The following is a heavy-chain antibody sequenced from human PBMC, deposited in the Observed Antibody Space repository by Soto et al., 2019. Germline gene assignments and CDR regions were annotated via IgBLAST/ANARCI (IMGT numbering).Heavy chain of an antibody. Sequence: GGSLRLSCAASGFTFSSYWMHWVRQAPGKGLVWVSRINSDGSSTSYADSVKGRFTISRDNAKNTLYLQMNSLRAEDTTVYYCAREGDYDFWSGNPWGQGTLVTVSS. CDR1: GFTFSSYW. CDR2: INSDGSST. CDR3: AREGDYDFWSGNP. V-gene: IGHV3-74*01. D-gene: IGHD3-3*01. J-gene: IGHJ5*02.